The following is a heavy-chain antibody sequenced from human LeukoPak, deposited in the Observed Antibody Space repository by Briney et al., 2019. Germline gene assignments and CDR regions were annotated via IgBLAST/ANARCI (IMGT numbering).Heavy chain of an antibody. CDR1: GFTFSSYV. V-gene: IGHV3-23*01. CDR3: AKDVRVAMIWNWFDP. J-gene: IGHJ5*02. Sequence: PGTSLRLSCAASGFTFSSYVMSWVRQAPGKGLEWVSAISGSGYTYYADSVQGRFTISRDNSKNTLYLQMNSLRAEDTAVYYCAKDVRVAMIWNWFDPWGQGTLVTVSS. CDR2: ISGSGYT. D-gene: IGHD5-12*01.